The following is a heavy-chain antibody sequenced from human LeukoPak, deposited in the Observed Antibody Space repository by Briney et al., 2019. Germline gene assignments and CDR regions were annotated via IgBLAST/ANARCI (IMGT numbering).Heavy chain of an antibody. CDR1: GDSISSSGHW. Sequence: PSETLSLTCTVSGDSISSSGHWWGWIRQPPAEGLEWIGSISYSGSPSYNPSLKSRVTISVDTSKNQLSLRLSSVTAADTAVYHCARPSSSGSYYYWGQGTLVTVS. V-gene: IGHV4-39*01. D-gene: IGHD1-26*01. CDR2: ISYSGSP. J-gene: IGHJ4*02. CDR3: ARPSSSGSYYY.